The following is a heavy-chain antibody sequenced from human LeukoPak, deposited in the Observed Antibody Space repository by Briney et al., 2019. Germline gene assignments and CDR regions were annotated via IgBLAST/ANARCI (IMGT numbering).Heavy chain of an antibody. V-gene: IGHV4-61*02. J-gene: IGHJ4*02. CDR3: ARCLRYTPSGYFDY. D-gene: IGHD3-9*01. CDR2: IYTSGST. CDR1: GGSISSGSYY. Sequence: TSETLSLTSTVSGGSISSGSYYWSWIRQPAGKGLEWIGRIYTSGSTNYNPSLKSRVTISVDTSKNQFSLKLSSVTAADTAVYYCARCLRYTPSGYFDYWGQGTLVTVSS.